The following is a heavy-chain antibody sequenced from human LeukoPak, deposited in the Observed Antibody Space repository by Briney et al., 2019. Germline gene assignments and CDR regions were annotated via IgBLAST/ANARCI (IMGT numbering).Heavy chain of an antibody. CDR3: AKQPTGSGWYPRAFDI. Sequence: GGSLRLSCAASGFTFSSYAMSWVRQAPGKGLEWVSAISGSGGSTYYADSVKGRFTISRDNSKNTLYLQMNSLRAEDTAVYYCAKQPTGSGWYPRAFDIWGQGTMVTVSS. D-gene: IGHD6-19*01. J-gene: IGHJ3*02. CDR1: GFTFSSYA. CDR2: ISGSGGST. V-gene: IGHV3-23*01.